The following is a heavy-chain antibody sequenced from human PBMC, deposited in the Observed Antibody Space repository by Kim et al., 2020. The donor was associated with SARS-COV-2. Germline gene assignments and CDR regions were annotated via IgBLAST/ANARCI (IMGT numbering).Heavy chain of an antibody. CDR2: INPSASSA. CDR1: GDTFTKYY. D-gene: IGHD3-10*01. Sequence: ASVKVSCKTSGDTFTKYYMQWVRQAPGQGLEWMGIINPSASSASYAQKFQGRLTMTRDTSTSTAYMELSGLKSEDTATYYCSTATTLVRGVIEDHWGQGTLVMVSS. CDR3: STATTLVRGVIEDH. V-gene: IGHV1-46*03. J-gene: IGHJ4*02.